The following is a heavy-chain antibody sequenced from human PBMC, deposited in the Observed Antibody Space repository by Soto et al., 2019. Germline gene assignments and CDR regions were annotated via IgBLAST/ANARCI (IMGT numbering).Heavy chain of an antibody. D-gene: IGHD2-2*01. CDR2: ISGSGGST. CDR3: AKENEVVQAATDY. CDR1: GFTFSSYA. V-gene: IGHV3-23*01. J-gene: IGHJ4*02. Sequence: EVQLLESGGGLVQPGGSLRLSCAASGFTFSSYAMSWVRQAPGKGLEWVSAISGSGGSTYYADSVKGRFTNSRDNSKNALYLKLNNLRAEDTAVYYCAKENEVVQAATDYWGQGTLVTVSS.